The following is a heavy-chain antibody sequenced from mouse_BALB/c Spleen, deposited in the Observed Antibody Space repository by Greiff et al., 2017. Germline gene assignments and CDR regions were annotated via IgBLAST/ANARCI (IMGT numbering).Heavy chain of an antibody. CDR1: GFTFSSYA. D-gene: IGHD2-1*01. CDR2: ISSGGST. CDR3: ARGRGNYDAMDY. J-gene: IGHJ4*01. V-gene: IGHV5-6-5*01. Sequence: EVKLVESGGGLVKPGGSLKLSCAASGFTFSSYAMSWVRQTPEKRLEWVASISSGGSTYYPDSVKGRFTISRDNARNILYLQMRSLRSEDTAMYYCARGRGNYDAMDYWGQGTSVTVSS.